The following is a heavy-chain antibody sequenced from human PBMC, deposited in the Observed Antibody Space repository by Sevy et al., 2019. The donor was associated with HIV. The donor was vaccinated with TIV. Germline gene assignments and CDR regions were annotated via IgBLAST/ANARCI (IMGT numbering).Heavy chain of an antibody. J-gene: IGHJ5*02. V-gene: IGHV6-1*01. CDR2: TYYRSRWYN. CDR1: GDSVSSNSAA. Sequence: SQTLSLTCAISGDSVSSNSAAWNWIRQSPSRGLEWLGRTYYRSRWYNDYTVSVKSRITINPDTSKNQFSLQLNSVTPEDTAVYYCVRDNIVIVPAAKRFAWFDPWGQGTLVTVSS. CDR3: VRDNIVIVPAAKRFAWFDP. D-gene: IGHD2-2*01.